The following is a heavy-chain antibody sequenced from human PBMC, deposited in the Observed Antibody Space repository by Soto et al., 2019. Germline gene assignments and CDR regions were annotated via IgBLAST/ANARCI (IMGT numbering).Heavy chain of an antibody. CDR3: AKDLGYCTNGVCLNFFDY. D-gene: IGHD2-8*01. CDR2: ISGSGGST. J-gene: IGHJ4*02. Sequence: GGSLRLSCAASGFTFSSYAMSWVRQAPGKGLEWVSAISGSGGSTYYADSVKGRFTISRDNSKNTLYLQMNSLRAEDTAVYYCAKDLGYCTNGVCLNFFDYWGQGTLVTVSS. V-gene: IGHV3-23*01. CDR1: GFTFSSYA.